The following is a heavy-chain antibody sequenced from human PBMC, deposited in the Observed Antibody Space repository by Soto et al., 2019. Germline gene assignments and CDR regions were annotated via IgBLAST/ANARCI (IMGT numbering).Heavy chain of an antibody. CDR3: ARVTGRYYYGMDV. Sequence: SETLSLTCAVYGGSFSGYYCSWIRQPPGKGLELIGEIIISGSTNYNPSLRSRATISVDTSKNQFSLKLSSVTAADTAVYYCARVTGRYYYGMDVWGKGTTVTVS. D-gene: IGHD2-21*02. J-gene: IGHJ6*04. CDR2: IIISGST. V-gene: IGHV4-34*12. CDR1: GGSFSGYY.